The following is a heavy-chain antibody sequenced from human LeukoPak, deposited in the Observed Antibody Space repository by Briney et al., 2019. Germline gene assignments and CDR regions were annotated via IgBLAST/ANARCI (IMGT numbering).Heavy chain of an antibody. CDR3: ARVTGYMIEDYFDY. D-gene: IGHD3-22*01. V-gene: IGHV4-59*01. CDR2: IYYSGST. J-gene: IGHJ4*02. Sequence: SETLSLTCTVSGGSISSYYWSWIRQPPGKGLEWIGYIYYSGSTNYSPSLRSRVTISVDTSKNEFSLKLRSVTAADTAEYYCARVTGYMIEDYFDYWGQGTLVTASS. CDR1: GGSISSYY.